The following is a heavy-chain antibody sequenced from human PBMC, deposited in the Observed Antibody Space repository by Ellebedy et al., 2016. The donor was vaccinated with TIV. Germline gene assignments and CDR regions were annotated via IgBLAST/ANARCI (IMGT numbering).Heavy chain of an antibody. V-gene: IGHV3-21*04. Sequence: PGGSLRLSCAASGFTFRNYNMNWVRQAPGKGLEWVSAISSSSSYKYYANSVKGRFTISRDNAETSLYLQMNSLRTEDTAIYYCATLGLVGELGDWFDPWGQGTLVTVSS. CDR3: ATLGLVGELGDWFDP. D-gene: IGHD1-26*01. J-gene: IGHJ5*02. CDR1: GFTFRNYN. CDR2: ISSSSSYK.